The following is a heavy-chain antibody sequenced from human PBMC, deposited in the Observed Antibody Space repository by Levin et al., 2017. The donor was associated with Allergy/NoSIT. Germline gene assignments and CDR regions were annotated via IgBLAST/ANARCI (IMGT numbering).Heavy chain of an antibody. D-gene: IGHD3-10*01. CDR1: GFTFSSYW. CDR3: AREKDIWFGEPGHRGDAFDI. CDR2: INSDGSST. J-gene: IGHJ3*02. Sequence: LSLPCAASGFTFSSYWMHWVRQAPGKGLVWVSRINSDGSSTSYADSVKGRFTISRDNAKNTLYLQMNSLRAEDTAVYYCAREKDIWFGEPGHRGDAFDIWGQGTMVTVSS. V-gene: IGHV3-74*01.